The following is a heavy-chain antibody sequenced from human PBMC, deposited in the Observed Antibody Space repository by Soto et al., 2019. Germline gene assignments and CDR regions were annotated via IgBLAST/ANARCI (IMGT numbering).Heavy chain of an antibody. Sequence: SLRLSCAASGFTFSSYGMHWVRQAPGKGLEWVAVIWYDGSNKYYADSVKGRFTISRDNSKNTLYLQMNSLRAEDTAVYYCARDSTMVRGTYKYYYGMDVWGQGTTVTVSS. D-gene: IGHD3-10*01. V-gene: IGHV3-33*01. CDR1: GFTFSSYG. J-gene: IGHJ6*01. CDR2: IWYDGSNK. CDR3: ARDSTMVRGTYKYYYGMDV.